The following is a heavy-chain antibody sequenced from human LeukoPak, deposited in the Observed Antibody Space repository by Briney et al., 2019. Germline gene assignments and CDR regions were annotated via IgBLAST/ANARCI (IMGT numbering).Heavy chain of an antibody. D-gene: IGHD3-22*01. V-gene: IGHV3-74*01. CDR1: GLTFNTYW. Sequence: PGGSLRLSCGASGLTFNTYWIHWVRHAPGKGLVWVSQIKFDGSLASYADSVKGRFTISRDNTKNTLYLQMNSLGTEDTAVYYCVTGHYDSRMYFDLWGRGTLVIVSS. CDR3: VTGHYDSRMYFDL. J-gene: IGHJ2*01. CDR2: IKFDGSLA.